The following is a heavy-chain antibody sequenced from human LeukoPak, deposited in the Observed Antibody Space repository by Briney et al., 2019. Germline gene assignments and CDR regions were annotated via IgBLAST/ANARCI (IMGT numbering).Heavy chain of an antibody. CDR3: ARAVLRAWFDP. V-gene: IGHV4-59*12. CDR1: GGSISSYY. CDR2: IYYSGST. Sequence: SETLSLTCTVSGGSISSYYWSWIRQPPGKGLEWIGYIYYSGSTNYNPSLKSRITISVDTSKNQFSLKLSSVTAADTAVYYCARAVLRAWFDPWGQGTLVTVSS. J-gene: IGHJ5*02.